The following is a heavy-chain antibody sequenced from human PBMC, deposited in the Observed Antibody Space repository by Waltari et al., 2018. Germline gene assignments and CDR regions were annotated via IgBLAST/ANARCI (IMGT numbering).Heavy chain of an antibody. CDR3: ARVVVASMLDD. V-gene: IGHV4-39*07. J-gene: IGHJ4*02. D-gene: IGHD2-15*01. CDR1: GGSISSSSYY. CDR2: IYYSGST. Sequence: QLQLQESGPGLVKPSETLSLTCTVSGGSISSSSYYWGWIRQPPGKGLEWIGSIYYSGSTYYNPSLKSRVTISVDTSKNQFSLKLSSVTAADTAVYYCARVVVASMLDDWGQGTLVTVSS.